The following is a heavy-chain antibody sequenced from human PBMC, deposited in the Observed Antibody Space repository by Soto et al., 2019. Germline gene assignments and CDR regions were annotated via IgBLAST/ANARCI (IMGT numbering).Heavy chain of an antibody. CDR2: INHSGST. Sequence: SETLSLTCAVYGGSFSGYYWSWIRQPPGKGLEWIGEINHSGSTNYNPSLKSRVTISVDTSKNQFSLKLSSVTAADTAVYYCARDFRVRVRGKLDYYYYGMDVWGQGTTVTVSS. CDR1: GGSFSGYY. V-gene: IGHV4-34*01. D-gene: IGHD3-10*01. CDR3: ARDFRVRVRGKLDYYYYGMDV. J-gene: IGHJ6*02.